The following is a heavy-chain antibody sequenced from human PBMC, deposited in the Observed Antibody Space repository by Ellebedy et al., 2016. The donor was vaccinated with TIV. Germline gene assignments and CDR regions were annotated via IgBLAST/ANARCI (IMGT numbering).Heavy chain of an antibody. J-gene: IGHJ6*02. Sequence: GESLKISXAASGFTFSSYAMSWVRQAPGKGLEWVSAISGSGGSTYYADSVKGRFTISRDNSKNTLYLQMNSLRAEDTAVYYCARDAFDCCRRDYYYGMDVWGQGTTVTVSS. CDR2: ISGSGGST. D-gene: IGHD2-21*01. CDR1: GFTFSSYA. V-gene: IGHV3-23*01. CDR3: ARDAFDCCRRDYYYGMDV.